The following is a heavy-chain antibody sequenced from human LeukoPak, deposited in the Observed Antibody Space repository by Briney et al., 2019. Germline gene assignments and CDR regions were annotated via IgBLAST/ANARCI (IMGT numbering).Heavy chain of an antibody. CDR1: GGTFSSYA. CDR3: ARGDIVVVPAAMGGGWFDP. D-gene: IGHD2-2*01. CDR2: IIPIFGTA. J-gene: IGHJ5*02. Sequence: ASVKVSCKASGGTFSSYAISWVRQAPGQGLEWMGGIIPIFGTANYAQKFQGRVTITTDGSTSTAYMELSSLRSEDTAVYYCARGDIVVVPAAMGGGWFDPWGQGTLVTVSS. V-gene: IGHV1-69*05.